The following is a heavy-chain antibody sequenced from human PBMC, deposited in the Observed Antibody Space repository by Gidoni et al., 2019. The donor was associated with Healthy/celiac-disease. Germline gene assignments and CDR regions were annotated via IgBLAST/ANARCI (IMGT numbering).Heavy chain of an antibody. D-gene: IGHD2-15*01. CDR2: ISGSGGST. V-gene: IGHV3-23*01. CDR3: AKGPARSGGSRVRGY. Sequence: EVRLFESGGGLVQPGGSLRLSCAASGFTFSSDAMSWVRQAPGKGLEWVSAISGSGGSTYYADSVKGRFTISRDNSKNTLYLQMNSLRAEDTAVYYCAKGPARSGGSRVRGYWGQGTLVTVSS. J-gene: IGHJ4*02. CDR1: GFTFSSDA.